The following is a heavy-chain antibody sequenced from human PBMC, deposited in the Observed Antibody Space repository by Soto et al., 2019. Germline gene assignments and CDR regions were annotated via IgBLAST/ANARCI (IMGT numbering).Heavy chain of an antibody. Sequence: QVQLVQSGAEVKKPGASVKVSCKASGYTFTSYGISWVRQAPGQGLEWMGWISAYNGNTNYAQKLQGRVTMTTDTATITADMELRSLRSDDTAVYYCARCGESGTYYDFWSGYYQSPPGDLDSWGQGTLVTVSS. D-gene: IGHD3-3*01. CDR2: ISAYNGNT. V-gene: IGHV1-18*01. J-gene: IGHJ4*02. CDR3: ARCGESGTYYDFWSGYYQSPPGDLDS. CDR1: GYTFTSYG.